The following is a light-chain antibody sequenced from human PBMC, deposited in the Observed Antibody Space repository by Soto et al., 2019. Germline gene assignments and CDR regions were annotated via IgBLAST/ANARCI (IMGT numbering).Light chain of an antibody. CDR2: AAS. CDR3: QQYRSWPRT. J-gene: IGKJ1*01. V-gene: IGKV3-15*01. CDR1: QSVSSD. Sequence: EIVMTQSPATLSVSPGERATVSCRASQSVSSDLAWYQQKPGQTPSLLIYAASTRATGIPARFSGSGSGTEFTLTISSLQSEDFAVYYWQQYRSWPRTFGQGTKVEI.